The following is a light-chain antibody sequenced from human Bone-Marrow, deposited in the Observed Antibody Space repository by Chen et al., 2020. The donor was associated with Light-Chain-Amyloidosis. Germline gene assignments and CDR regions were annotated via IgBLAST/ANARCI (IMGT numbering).Light chain of an antibody. CDR3: CSTAGRSTLV. CDR2: DVS. J-gene: IGLJ2*01. CDR1: SGDVGGYDV. Sequence: QSALTQPRSVSGSPGQSVTISCTGTSGDVGGYDVVSWYQQYPVKAPKLIIYDVSKWPSGVPDRFSGSKSGNTASLTISGLQAADEADYYCCSTAGRSTLVFGGGTTLTVL. V-gene: IGLV2-11*02.